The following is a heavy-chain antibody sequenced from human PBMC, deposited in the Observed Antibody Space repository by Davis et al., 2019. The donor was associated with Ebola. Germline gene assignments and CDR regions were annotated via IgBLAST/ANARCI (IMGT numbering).Heavy chain of an antibody. Sequence: ASVKVSCKASGYTFTRHAITWVRQAPGQGLEWMAWISAFNGNTNYAQMIQGRVTMTTDTYTSTAYMELRSLRSDDTAVYYCVQGTTSCHVWGQGTLVTVSS. CDR3: VQGTTSCHV. CDR1: GYTFTRHA. CDR2: ISAFNGNT. D-gene: IGHD2-2*01. V-gene: IGHV1-18*04. J-gene: IGHJ4*02.